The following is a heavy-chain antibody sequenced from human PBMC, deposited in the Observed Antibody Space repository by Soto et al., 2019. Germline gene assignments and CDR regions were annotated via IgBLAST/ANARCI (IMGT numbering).Heavy chain of an antibody. CDR3: ARAPNWNYESGYFDY. CDR2: MSGSGGST. D-gene: IGHD1-7*01. CDR1: GFTFTNYA. V-gene: IGHV3-23*01. Sequence: GGSLRLSCAASGFTFTNYAMSWVRQAPGEGLEWVSSMSGSGGSTYYADSVKGRFTISRDNSRNTLYLQMNSLRAEDTAVYYCARAPNWNYESGYFDYWGQGTLVTVS. J-gene: IGHJ4*02.